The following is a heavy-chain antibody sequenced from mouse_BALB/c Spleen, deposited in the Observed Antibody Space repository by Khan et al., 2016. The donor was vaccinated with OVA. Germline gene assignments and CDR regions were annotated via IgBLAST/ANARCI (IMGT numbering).Heavy chain of an antibody. Sequence: EVQLQESGPGLVKPSQSLSLTCTVTGYSITSDYAWNWIRQFPGNKLEWMGHISYSGNTNYNPSLKSRISITRDTSKNQFFLQLNSVTTEDTATYYCARIYGGDFDYWGQGTTLTVSS. CDR2: ISYSGNT. D-gene: IGHD1-1*01. CDR3: ARIYGGDFDY. J-gene: IGHJ2*01. V-gene: IGHV3-2*02. CDR1: GYSITSDYA.